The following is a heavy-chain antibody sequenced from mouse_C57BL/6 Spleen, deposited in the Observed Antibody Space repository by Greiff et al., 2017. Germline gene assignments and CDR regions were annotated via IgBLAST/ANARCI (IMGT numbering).Heavy chain of an antibody. CDR2: IYPRSGNT. V-gene: IGHV1-81*01. Sequence: VKVVASGAELARPGASVKLSCKASGYTFTSYGISWVKQRTGQGLEWIGEIYPRSGNTYYNEKFKGKATLTADKSSSTAYMELLSLTSNDSAVYFCAPNSITTVVPRDYWGQGTTLTVSS. J-gene: IGHJ2*01. D-gene: IGHD1-1*01. CDR3: APNSITTVVPRDY. CDR1: GYTFTSYG.